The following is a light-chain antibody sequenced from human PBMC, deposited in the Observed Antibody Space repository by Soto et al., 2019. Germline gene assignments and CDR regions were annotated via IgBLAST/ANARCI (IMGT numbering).Light chain of an antibody. CDR2: GAS. J-gene: IGKJ1*01. CDR1: QGIGNA. CDR3: LQDINYPWT. Sequence: IQITHSPSPLSGSLGDRVTISFRASQGIGNALGWYRQKPGKPPKVLIYGASNLQSGVPPRFSGSGSGTDFTLAISSLQPEDSATYYCLQDINYPWTFGQGTKVDIK. V-gene: IGKV1-6*01.